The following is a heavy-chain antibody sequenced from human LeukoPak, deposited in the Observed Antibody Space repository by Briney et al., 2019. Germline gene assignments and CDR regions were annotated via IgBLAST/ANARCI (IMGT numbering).Heavy chain of an antibody. CDR2: ISYDGSNK. CDR3: ARDGGADIVATNYYYGMDV. V-gene: IGHV3-30*04. D-gene: IGHD5-12*01. Sequence: GRSLRLSCAASGFTFSSYAMHWDRQAPGKGLEWVAVISYDGSNKYYADSVKGRFTISRDNSKNTLYLQMNSLRAEDTAVYYCARDGGADIVATNYYYGMDVWGQGTTVTVSS. CDR1: GFTFSSYA. J-gene: IGHJ6*02.